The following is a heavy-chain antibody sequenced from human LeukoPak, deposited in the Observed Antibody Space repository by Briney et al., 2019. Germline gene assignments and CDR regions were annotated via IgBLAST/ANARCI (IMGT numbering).Heavy chain of an antibody. V-gene: IGHV1-18*01. CDR2: ISAYNGNT. J-gene: IGHJ6*03. D-gene: IGHD5-12*01. CDR1: GYTSTSYG. Sequence: ASVKVSCKASGYTSTSYGISWVRQAPGQGLEWMGWISAYNGNTNYAQKLQGRVTMTTDTSTSTAYMELRSLRSDDTAVYYCARAGGYSGYDTYYYYYMDVWGKGTTVTVSS. CDR3: ARAGGYSGYDTYYYYYMDV.